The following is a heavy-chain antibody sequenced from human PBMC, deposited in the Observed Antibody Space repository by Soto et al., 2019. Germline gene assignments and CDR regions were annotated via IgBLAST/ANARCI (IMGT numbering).Heavy chain of an antibody. Sequence: SLRLSCAGSGFTFSSYEMNCVRQATGKGLEWISYISSSGSSIYYADSVKGLFTISRDNAWNSLHPQMSSLRVEDTAVYYCARDGYDSSGDSEYFQYWGQGTLVTVSS. CDR3: ARDGYDSSGDSEYFQY. CDR2: ISSSGSSI. V-gene: IGHV3-48*03. J-gene: IGHJ1*01. CDR1: GFTFSSYE. D-gene: IGHD3-22*01.